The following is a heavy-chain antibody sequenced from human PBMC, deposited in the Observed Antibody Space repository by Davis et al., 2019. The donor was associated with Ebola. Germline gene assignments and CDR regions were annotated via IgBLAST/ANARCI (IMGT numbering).Heavy chain of an antibody. CDR2: MNEDGSRT. D-gene: IGHD2-8*01. Sequence: GESLKISCSASGFTFSGYSMHWVRQPPGKGLVWVARMNEDGSRTDYADSVRGRFTISRDTAKNTLFLQMNSLRAEDTAVFYCAEGGTNNFLGANWGQGTLVTVSS. CDR1: GFTFSGYS. J-gene: IGHJ4*02. CDR3: AEGGTNNFLGAN. V-gene: IGHV3-74*01.